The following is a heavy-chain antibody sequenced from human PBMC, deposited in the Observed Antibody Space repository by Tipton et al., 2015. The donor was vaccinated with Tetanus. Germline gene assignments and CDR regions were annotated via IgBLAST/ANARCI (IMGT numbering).Heavy chain of an antibody. CDR3: ARRSLTNYGLDV. J-gene: IGHJ6*02. D-gene: IGHD1-1*01. Sequence: SLRLSCAASGFTFSDSWMTWVRQAPGKGLEWVANIKHDGSEKSYVDSVKGRFSVSRDNAKNTLYLQMNSLRAEDTAVYYCARRSLTNYGLDVWGQGTPVTVSS. CDR1: GFTFSDSW. V-gene: IGHV3-7*01. CDR2: IKHDGSEK.